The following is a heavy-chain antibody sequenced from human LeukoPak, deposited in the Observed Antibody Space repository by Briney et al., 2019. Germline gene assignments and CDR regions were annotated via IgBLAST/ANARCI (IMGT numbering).Heavy chain of an antibody. D-gene: IGHD3-10*01. CDR1: GFTFSSYW. J-gene: IGHJ4*02. V-gene: IGHV3-74*01. CDR2: INTDGSST. Sequence: PGGSLRLSCAASGFTFSSYWMHWVRQAPGKGLVWVSGINTDGSSTIYAGSVKGRFTISRDNAKNTLYLQMSSLRAEDTAMYYCARFGWVPPSHFDYWGQGTLVTVSS. CDR3: ARFGWVPPSHFDY.